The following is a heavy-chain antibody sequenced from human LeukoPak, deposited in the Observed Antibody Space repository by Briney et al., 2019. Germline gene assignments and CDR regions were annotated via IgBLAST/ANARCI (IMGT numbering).Heavy chain of an antibody. D-gene: IGHD2-15*01. V-gene: IGHV1-2*02. Sequence: GASVKVSCKASGYTFTGYYMHWVRQAPGQGLEWMGWINPNSGGTNYAQKFQGRVTMTRDTSISTAYMELSRLRSDDTAVYYCARASGSGRSWGTFDLWGRGTLVTVSS. CDR3: ARASGSGRSWGTFDL. CDR1: GYTFTGYY. J-gene: IGHJ2*01. CDR2: INPNSGGT.